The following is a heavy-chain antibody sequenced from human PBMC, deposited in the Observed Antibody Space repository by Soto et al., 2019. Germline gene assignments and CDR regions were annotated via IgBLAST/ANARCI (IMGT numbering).Heavy chain of an antibody. CDR3: ARQVTELLPDY. CDR2: IYYSGST. V-gene: IGHV4-39*01. J-gene: IGHJ4*02. CDR1: GGSXSSSSYY. Sequence: SETLSLTCTVSGGSXSSSSYYWGWIRQPPGKGLEWIGSIYYSGSTYYNPSLKSRVTISVDTSKNQFSLKLSSVTAADTAVYYCARQVTELLPDYWGQGTLVTVSS. D-gene: IGHD1-26*01.